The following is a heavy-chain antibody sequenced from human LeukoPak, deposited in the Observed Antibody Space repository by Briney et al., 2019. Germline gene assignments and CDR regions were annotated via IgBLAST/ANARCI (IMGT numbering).Heavy chain of an antibody. D-gene: IGHD6-6*01. J-gene: IGHJ4*02. V-gene: IGHV5-51*01. CDR3: ARRAGSSRIPIDY. Sequence: GESLKISCKGSGYTFTDYWIGWVRQMPGKGLEWMGIIYPADSDTRYSPSFQGQVTISADKSISTAYLQWSSLKASDTAMYYCARRAGSSRIPIDYWGQGTLVTVSS. CDR2: IYPADSDT. CDR1: GYTFTDYW.